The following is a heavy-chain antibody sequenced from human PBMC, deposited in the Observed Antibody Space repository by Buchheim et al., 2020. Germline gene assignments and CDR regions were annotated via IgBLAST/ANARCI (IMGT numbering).Heavy chain of an antibody. CDR2: ISCNSGLT. D-gene: IGHD1-1*01. J-gene: IGHJ4*02. CDR3: ARLQPVGSRALDY. V-gene: IGHV3-11*05. CDR1: GFSFSDAY. Sequence: QVQLVESGGGLVKPGGSLRLSCAASGFSFSDAYMNWIRQAPGKGLEWVSLISCNSGLTNYADSVKGRFIISRDNAKNSLYLQMNSLRDEDTAVDYCARLQPVGSRALDYWGQGTL.